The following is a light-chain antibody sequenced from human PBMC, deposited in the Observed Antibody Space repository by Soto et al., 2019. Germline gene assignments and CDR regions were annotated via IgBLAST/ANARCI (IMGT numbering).Light chain of an antibody. J-gene: IGKJ2*01. CDR2: DAS. CDR1: QSVSSSY. V-gene: IGKV3-11*01. CDR3: QQRSNWPPEYT. Sequence: EIVLTQSPGTLSLSPGERATLSCRASQSVSSSYLAWYQQKPGQAPRLLIYDASNRATGIPARFSGSGSGTDFSLTISSLDPEDFAVYYCQQRSNWPPEYTFGQGTKLEIK.